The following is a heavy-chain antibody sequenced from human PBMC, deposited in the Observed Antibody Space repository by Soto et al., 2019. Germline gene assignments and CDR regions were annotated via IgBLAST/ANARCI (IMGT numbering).Heavy chain of an antibody. J-gene: IGHJ6*02. D-gene: IGHD6-13*01. Sequence: NPGGSLRLSCAASGFTFSNAWMSWVRQAPGKGLEWVGRIKSKTDGGTTDYAAPVKGRFTISRDDSKNTLYLQMNSLKTEDTAVYYCTTDHYVGSADSRYYYYGMDVWGQGTTVTVSS. CDR1: GFTFSNAW. CDR3: TTDHYVGSADSRYYYYGMDV. V-gene: IGHV3-15*01. CDR2: IKSKTDGGTT.